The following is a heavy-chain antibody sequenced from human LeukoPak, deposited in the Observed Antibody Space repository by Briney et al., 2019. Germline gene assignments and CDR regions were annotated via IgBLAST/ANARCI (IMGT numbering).Heavy chain of an antibody. Sequence: KPSETLSLTCTVSGGSISSSSYYWGWIRQPPGKGLEWIGSIYYSGSTYYNPSLKSRVTISVDTSKNQFSLKLSSVTAAGTAVYYCARSHSSGWYVGYYFDYWGQGTLVTVSS. CDR1: GGSISSSSYY. V-gene: IGHV4-39*01. J-gene: IGHJ4*02. D-gene: IGHD6-19*01. CDR3: ARSHSSGWYVGYYFDY. CDR2: IYYSGST.